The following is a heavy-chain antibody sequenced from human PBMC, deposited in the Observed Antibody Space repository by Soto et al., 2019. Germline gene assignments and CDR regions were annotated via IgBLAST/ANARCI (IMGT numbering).Heavy chain of an antibody. CDR1: GYTLAELS. CDR2: FDPEDGET. Sequence: ASVKVSCKVSGYTLAELSMHWVRQAPGKGLEWMGGFDPEDGETSYAQKFQGRVTMTRNTSISTAYMELSSLRSEDTAVYYCARGGYSSSAGDYWGQGTLVTVSS. J-gene: IGHJ4*02. D-gene: IGHD6-6*01. V-gene: IGHV1-24*01. CDR3: ARGGYSSSAGDY.